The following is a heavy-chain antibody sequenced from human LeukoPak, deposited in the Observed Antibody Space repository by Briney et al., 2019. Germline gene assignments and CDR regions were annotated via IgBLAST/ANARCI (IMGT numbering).Heavy chain of an antibody. J-gene: IGHJ4*02. Sequence: GGSLRLSCAASGFTFSDYWMTWVRQAPGKGLEWVSSISSSSSYIYYADSVKGRFTISRDNAKNSLYLQMNSLRAEDTAVYYCSTASPYRSGSFDYWGQGTLVTVSS. CDR2: ISSSSSYI. CDR3: STASPYRSGSFDY. V-gene: IGHV3-21*01. CDR1: GFTFSDYW. D-gene: IGHD6-19*01.